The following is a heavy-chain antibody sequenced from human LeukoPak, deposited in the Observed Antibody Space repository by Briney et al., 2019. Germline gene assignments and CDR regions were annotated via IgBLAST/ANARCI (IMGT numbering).Heavy chain of an antibody. V-gene: IGHV1-18*01. CDR1: GYTFTSYG. J-gene: IGHJ4*02. D-gene: IGHD6-13*01. Sequence: ASVNVSCKSSGYTFTSYGSTWVGQAPGQGLEGMGWISVYNGNTNYAQKLQSRVTMTTDTSTSTAYIQLRSLRSDDTAIYYCATDREAAGHKLTDYWGQGTLVTVSS. CDR2: ISVYNGNT. CDR3: ATDREAAGHKLTDY.